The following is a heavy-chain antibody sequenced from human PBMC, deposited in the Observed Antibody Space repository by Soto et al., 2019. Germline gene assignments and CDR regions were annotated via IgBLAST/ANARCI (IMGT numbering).Heavy chain of an antibody. D-gene: IGHD1-26*01. Sequence: EVQLVESGGGLVQPGGSLRLSCAASGFTFSSFWMHWVRQVPGKGLVWVSRINTDGSSTSYADSVKGRFTISRDNAKNTVYLQMNSLRDEDTAVYYCARVGRVWELVNWGQGTLVTVSS. CDR3: ARVGRVWELVN. J-gene: IGHJ4*02. CDR1: GFTFSSFW. CDR2: INTDGSST. V-gene: IGHV3-74*01.